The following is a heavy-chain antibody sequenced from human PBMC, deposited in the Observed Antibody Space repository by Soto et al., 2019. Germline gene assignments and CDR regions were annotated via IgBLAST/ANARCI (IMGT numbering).Heavy chain of an antibody. CDR1: RYPFTSYD. D-gene: IGHD3-22*01. V-gene: IGHV1-8*01. Sequence: QVQLMQSGAEVKKPGASVKVSCKASRYPFTSYDIHWVRQATGQGLEWMGWMNPNSGNTAFAQKFQDRVTMTRNTSTRIAYMELSSLRSEDTAVYYCARETYNSGERALDIWGQGTMVTVSS. CDR2: MNPNSGNT. J-gene: IGHJ3*02. CDR3: ARETYNSGERALDI.